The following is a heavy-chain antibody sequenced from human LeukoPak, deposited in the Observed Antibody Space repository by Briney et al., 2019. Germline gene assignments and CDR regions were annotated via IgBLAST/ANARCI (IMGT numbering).Heavy chain of an antibody. V-gene: IGHV3-21*01. CDR3: ARDRRGELLKDY. CDR1: GFTFSSYS. J-gene: IGHJ4*02. D-gene: IGHD1-26*01. CDR2: ISSSSSYI. Sequence: EGSLRLSCAASGFTFSSYSMNWVRQAPGKGLEWVSSISSSSSYIYYADSVKGRFTISRDNAKNSLYLQMNSLRAEDTAVYYCARDRRGELLKDYWGQGTLVTVSS.